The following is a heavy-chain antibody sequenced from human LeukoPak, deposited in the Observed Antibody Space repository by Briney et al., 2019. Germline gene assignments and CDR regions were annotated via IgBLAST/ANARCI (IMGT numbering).Heavy chain of an antibody. J-gene: IGHJ4*02. D-gene: IGHD3-10*01. V-gene: IGHV4-34*01. CDR1: GGSFSGYY. Sequence: SETLSLTCAVYGGSFSGYYWSWIRQPPGKGLEWIEDINHSGSTNYNPSLKSRVTISVDTSKNQFSLKLSSVTAADTAVYYCARGWVYYYGSGSYYEFDYWGQGTLVTVSS. CDR2: INHSGST. CDR3: ARGWVYYYGSGSYYEFDY.